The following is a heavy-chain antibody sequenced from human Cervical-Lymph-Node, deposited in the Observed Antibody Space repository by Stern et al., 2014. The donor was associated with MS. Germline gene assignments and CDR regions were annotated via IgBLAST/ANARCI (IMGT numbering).Heavy chain of an antibody. CDR1: GFTFSSYA. D-gene: IGHD2-2*01. CDR2: ISGSGGST. CDR3: AKGGIVVVAAAMNYYYGMDV. Sequence: VQLVESGGGLVQPGGSLRLSCAASGFTFSSYAMSWVRQAPGKGLEWVSAISGSGGSTYYADSVKGRFTISRDNSKNTLYLQMNSLRAEDTAVYYCAKGGIVVVAAAMNYYYGMDVWGQGTTVTVSS. J-gene: IGHJ6*02. V-gene: IGHV3-23*04.